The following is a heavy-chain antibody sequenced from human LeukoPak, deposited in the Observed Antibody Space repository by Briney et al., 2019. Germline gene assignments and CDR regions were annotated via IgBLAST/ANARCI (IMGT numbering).Heavy chain of an antibody. CDR3: ARVGDGTFDI. D-gene: IGHD3-16*01. V-gene: IGHV4-59*01. Sequence: SETLSLTCTVSGGSISSYYWSWIRQSPGKGLEWIGYIYYSGNTNYNPSLKSRVTISIDTSKNHFSLRLSSVTAADTAVYCCARVGDGTFDIWGRGTMVIVSS. CDR1: GGSISSYY. CDR2: IYYSGNT. J-gene: IGHJ3*02.